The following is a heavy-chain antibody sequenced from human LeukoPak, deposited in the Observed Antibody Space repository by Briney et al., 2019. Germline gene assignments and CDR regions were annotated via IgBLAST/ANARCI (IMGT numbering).Heavy chain of an antibody. CDR1: GYTFTSYY. CDR2: INPSGGST. CDR3: ARDRYYYDSSGYYSHFDY. V-gene: IGHV1-46*01. Sequence: GASVKVSCKASGYTFTSYYMHWVQQAPGQGLEWMGIINPSGGSTSYAQKFQGRVTMTRDTSTSTVYMELSSLRSEDTAVYYCARDRYYYDSSGYYSHFDYWGQGTLVTVSS. D-gene: IGHD3-22*01. J-gene: IGHJ4*02.